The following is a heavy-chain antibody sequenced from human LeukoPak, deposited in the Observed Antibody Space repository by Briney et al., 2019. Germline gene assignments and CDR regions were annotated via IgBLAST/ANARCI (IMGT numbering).Heavy chain of an antibody. CDR3: ARESLSSSGWGD. CDR2: MNPNSGKT. CDR1: GYTFTSYD. J-gene: IGHJ4*02. V-gene: IGHV1-8*01. D-gene: IGHD6-19*01. Sequence: ASXXVSCKASGYTFTSYDINWVRQATGQGLEWMGWMNPNSGKTGYAQKFQGRVTMTRNTSISTAYMELSSLRSEDTAVYYCARESLSSSGWGDWGQGTLVTVSS.